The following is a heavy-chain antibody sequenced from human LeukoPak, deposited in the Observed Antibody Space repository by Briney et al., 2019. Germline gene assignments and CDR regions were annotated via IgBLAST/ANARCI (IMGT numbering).Heavy chain of an antibody. D-gene: IGHD3-10*01. Sequence: GASVKVSCKASGYTFTSYAMHWVRRAPGQRLEWMGWINAGNGNTKYSQKFQGRVTITRDTSASTAYMELSSLRSEDTAVYYCARLRWSGYGSDNWFDPWGQGTLVTVSS. CDR2: INAGNGNT. V-gene: IGHV1-3*01. CDR3: ARLRWSGYGSDNWFDP. CDR1: GYTFTSYA. J-gene: IGHJ5*02.